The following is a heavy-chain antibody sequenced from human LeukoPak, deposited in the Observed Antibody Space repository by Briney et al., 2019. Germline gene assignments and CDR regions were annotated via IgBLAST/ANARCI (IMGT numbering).Heavy chain of an antibody. CDR1: GFTFTMYA. CDR3: AKVSKQWPDGYLDF. V-gene: IGHV3-23*01. D-gene: IGHD6-19*01. Sequence: PGWALRLSCAASGFTFTMYALTWVRQAPGNGQEWVLGIYCSGHTTYYADSVKGRFTISRDNSRNALYLQMSSLSLGDTAVYYCAKVSKQWPDGYLDFWGQGALVTVSS. J-gene: IGHJ4*02. CDR2: IYCSGHTT.